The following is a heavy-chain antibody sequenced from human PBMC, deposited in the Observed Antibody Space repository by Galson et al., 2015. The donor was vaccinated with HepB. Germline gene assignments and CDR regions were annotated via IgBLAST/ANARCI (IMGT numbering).Heavy chain of an antibody. CDR2: IWYDGSNK. D-gene: IGHD6-13*01. Sequence: SLRLSCAASGFTFSSYGMHWVRQAPGKGLEWVAVIWYDGSNKYYADSVKGRFTISRDNSKNTLYLQMNSLRAEDTAVYYCARDTSSSWYLPFHYYYMDVWGKGTTVTVSS. V-gene: IGHV3-33*01. CDR1: GFTFSSYG. CDR3: ARDTSSSWYLPFHYYYMDV. J-gene: IGHJ6*03.